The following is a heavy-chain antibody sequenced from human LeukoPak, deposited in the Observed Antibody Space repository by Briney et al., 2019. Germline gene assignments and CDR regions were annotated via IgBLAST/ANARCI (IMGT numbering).Heavy chain of an antibody. V-gene: IGHV4-39*07. CDR1: GGSISSSSYY. J-gene: IGHJ4*02. CDR2: IYYSGST. D-gene: IGHD3-10*01. CDR3: ARSFGSGRIIGY. Sequence: SETLSLTCTVSGGSISSSSYYWGWIRQPPGKGLEWIGSIYYSGSTYYNPSLKSRVTISVDTSKNQFSLQLNSVTPEDTAVYYCARSFGSGRIIGYWGQGTLVTVSS.